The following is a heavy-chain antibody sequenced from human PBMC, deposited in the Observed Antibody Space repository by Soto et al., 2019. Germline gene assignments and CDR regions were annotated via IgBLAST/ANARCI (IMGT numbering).Heavy chain of an antibody. V-gene: IGHV3-23*01. D-gene: IGHD3-22*01. CDR3: AKTSFDYDSSCSYSQSGAFDF. J-gene: IGHJ3*01. Sequence: GPLRLSCAAAGFTFRSYGMSWVRQAPEKGLEWVSAISGSGLSIDYADSVKGRFTISRDNSKNTLYLQMSRLRAEDTAVYYCAKTSFDYDSSCSYSQSGAFDFWGQGTMVTVSS. CDR2: ISGSGLSI. CDR1: GFTFRSYG.